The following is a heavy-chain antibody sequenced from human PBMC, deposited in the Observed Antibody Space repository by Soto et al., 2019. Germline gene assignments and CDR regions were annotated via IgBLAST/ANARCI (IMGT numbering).Heavy chain of an antibody. Sequence: GGALILSCAAPGCTFTRHSMNWVRQAAGKGLEWISYISDSSGTIYYADSVKGRFTISRDNVQNSLYLQMNSLRDEDTAVYYCARDPLTPTTLTIMDYWVQGTLLTVSS. D-gene: IGHD4-17*01. V-gene: IGHV3-48*02. CDR3: ARDPLTPTTLTIMDY. J-gene: IGHJ4*02. CDR1: GCTFTRHS. CDR2: ISDSSGTI.